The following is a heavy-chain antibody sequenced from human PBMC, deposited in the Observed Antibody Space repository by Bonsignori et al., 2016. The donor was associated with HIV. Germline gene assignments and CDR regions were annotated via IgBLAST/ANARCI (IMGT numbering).Heavy chain of an antibody. CDR1: GGSVSSSAYY. V-gene: IGHV4-39*01. J-gene: IGHJ4*02. CDR2: VYYDGSA. CDR3: ARLILYSHGRAGFDF. D-gene: IGHD5-12*01. Sequence: QLQLQESGPGLVKPSETLSLTYSVSGGSVSSSAYYWGWVRQPPGKGLEWIGSVYYDGSASSNPSLKSRVTMPVDTAANQFSLRLNSVTAADTALYYCARLILYSHGRAGFDFWGRESWSPSPQ.